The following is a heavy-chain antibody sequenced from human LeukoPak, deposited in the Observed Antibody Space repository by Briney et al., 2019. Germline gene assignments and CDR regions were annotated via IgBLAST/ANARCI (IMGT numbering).Heavy chain of an antibody. CDR2: IYDSGST. CDR1: GGSISSYY. Sequence: KPSETLSLTCTVSGGSISSYYWSWIRQPPGKGLEWIGNIYDSGSTNYNPSLKGRVTISVDTSKNQCSLKLSSVTAADTAVYYCARQSISGSSLSYFDYWGQGTLVNVSS. V-gene: IGHV4-59*01. D-gene: IGHD3-22*01. CDR3: ARQSISGSSLSYFDY. J-gene: IGHJ4*02.